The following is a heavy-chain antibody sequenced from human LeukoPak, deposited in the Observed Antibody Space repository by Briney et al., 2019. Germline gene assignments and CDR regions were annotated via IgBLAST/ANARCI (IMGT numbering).Heavy chain of an antibody. Sequence: GASVKVSCKAPGYTFTSYYMHWVRQAPGQGLEWMGWIDPNSGGTNYAQKFQGRVTMTRDTSISTAYMELSRLRSDDTAVYYCAREPTQKHIVVVTALDYWGQGTLVTVSS. CDR2: IDPNSGGT. CDR3: AREPTQKHIVVVTALDY. CDR1: GYTFTSYY. V-gene: IGHV1-2*02. D-gene: IGHD2-21*02. J-gene: IGHJ4*02.